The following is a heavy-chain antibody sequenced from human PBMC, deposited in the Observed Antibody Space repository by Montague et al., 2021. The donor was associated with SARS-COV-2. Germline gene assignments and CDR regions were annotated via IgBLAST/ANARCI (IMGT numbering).Heavy chain of an antibody. J-gene: IGHJ6*02. CDR1: GGSISSGSYY. CDR3: ARTVVVPAAMSRYYGMDV. V-gene: IGHV4-61*02. Sequence: TLSLTCSVSGGSISSGSYYWSWIRQPAGKGLEWIGRIYISGSTNYNPSLKSRVTMSVDTSKNQFSLKLSSVTAADMAVYYCARTVVVPAAMSRYYGMDVWGQGTSVTVSS. CDR2: IYISGST. D-gene: IGHD2-2*01.